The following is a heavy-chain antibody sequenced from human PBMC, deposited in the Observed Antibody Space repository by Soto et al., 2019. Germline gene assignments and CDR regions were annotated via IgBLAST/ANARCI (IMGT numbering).Heavy chain of an antibody. J-gene: IGHJ6*02. V-gene: IGHV1-24*01. CDR2: FDTEDGVT. CDR3: ATTQTSGYWVVGMDV. CDR1: GYTLTELS. Sequence: QVQLVQSGAAVKKPGASVKVSCKVSGYTLTELSMHWVRQAPGKGLEWMGGFDTEDGVTIYAQKFQGGVTMTQDTSTDTTYMELSSLRSEGTAVYYCATTQTSGYWVVGMDVWGQGTTVTVSS. D-gene: IGHD3-3*01.